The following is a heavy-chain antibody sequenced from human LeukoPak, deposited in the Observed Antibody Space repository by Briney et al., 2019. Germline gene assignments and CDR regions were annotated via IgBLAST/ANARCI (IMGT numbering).Heavy chain of an antibody. CDR2: INHSGST. CDR1: GGSFSGYY. V-gene: IGHV4-34*01. Sequence: SETLSLTCAVYGGSFSGYYWNWIRQPPGKGLEWIGEINHSGSTNYNPSLKSRVTISVDTSKNQFSLKLSSVTAADTAVYYCARRTVTTEIDYWGQGTLVTVSS. CDR3: ARRTVTTEIDY. J-gene: IGHJ4*02. D-gene: IGHD4-17*01.